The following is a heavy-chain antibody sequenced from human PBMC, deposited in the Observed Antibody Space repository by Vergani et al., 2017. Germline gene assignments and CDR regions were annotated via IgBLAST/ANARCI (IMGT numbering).Heavy chain of an antibody. CDR1: GFTFDDYA. J-gene: IGHJ4*02. Sequence: VQLVESGGGVVQPGRSLRLSCAASGFTFDDYAMHWVRQAPGKGLEWVSLISWDGGSTYYADSVKGRFTISRDNSKNSLYLQMNSLRAEDTALYYCAKDSDAWELLLVLDYWGQGTLVTVSS. D-gene: IGHD1-26*01. CDR3: AKDSDAWELLLVLDY. CDR2: ISWDGGST. V-gene: IGHV3-43D*04.